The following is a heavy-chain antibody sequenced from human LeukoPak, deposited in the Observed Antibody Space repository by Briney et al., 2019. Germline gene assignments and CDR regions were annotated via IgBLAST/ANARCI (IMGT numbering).Heavy chain of an antibody. CDR3: ARDDPFDI. CDR2: IYYSGST. CDR1: SGSISSYY. V-gene: IGHV4-59*01. Sequence: SETLSLTCTVSSGSISSYYWSWIRQPPGKGLEWIGYIYYSGSTNYNPSLKSRVTISVDTSKNQFSLKLSSVTAADTAVYYCARDDPFDIWGQGTMVTVSS. J-gene: IGHJ3*02.